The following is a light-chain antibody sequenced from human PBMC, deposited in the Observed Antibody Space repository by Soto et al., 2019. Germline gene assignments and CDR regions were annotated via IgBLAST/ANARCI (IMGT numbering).Light chain of an antibody. Sequence: EMVLTQSPGPLSLSPGERATLSCRASQSVSSSYLAWYQQKPGQAPRLLIYGASSRATGIPDRFSGSGSGTDFTLTISRLEPEDFAVYYCQQYGSSRITFGQGTRLDIK. CDR1: QSVSSSY. J-gene: IGKJ5*01. CDR2: GAS. V-gene: IGKV3-20*01. CDR3: QQYGSSRIT.